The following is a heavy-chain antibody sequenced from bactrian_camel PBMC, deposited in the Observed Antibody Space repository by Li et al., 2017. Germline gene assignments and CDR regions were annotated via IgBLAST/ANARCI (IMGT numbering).Heavy chain of an antibody. V-gene: IGHV3S63*01. Sequence: HVQLVESGGGSVQAGGSLTLSCVISEDTYGDACTSWFRQSPHTSWLERERVARIGTDGIRTYTDSVQGRFAISRDNAKNTVYLQMNYLKPGDTAKYYCAANLHQSCRTSGSNYWGQGTQVT. J-gene: IGHJ4*01. CDR1: EDTYGDAC. D-gene: IGHD3*01. CDR2: IGTDGIR. CDR3: AANLHQSCRTSGSNY.